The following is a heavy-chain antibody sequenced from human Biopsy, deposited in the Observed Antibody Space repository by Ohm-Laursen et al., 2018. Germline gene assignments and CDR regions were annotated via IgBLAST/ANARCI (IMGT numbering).Heavy chain of an antibody. D-gene: IGHD3-22*01. V-gene: IGHV4-31*01. CDR3: ARGDYFDSNGYFWFDP. CDR1: GGSISSGGSY. CDR2: IFNSANT. Sequence: SQTLSLTCTASGGSISSGGSYWSWIRQRPGKGLEWIGYIFNSANTYYNPSLKNLITISGDTSKNQFFLKLNSVTAADTAVYYCARGDYFDSNGYFWFDPWGQGTLVTVSS. J-gene: IGHJ5*02.